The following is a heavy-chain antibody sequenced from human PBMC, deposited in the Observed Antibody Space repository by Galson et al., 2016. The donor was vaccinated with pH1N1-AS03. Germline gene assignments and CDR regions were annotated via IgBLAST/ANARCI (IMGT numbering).Heavy chain of an antibody. D-gene: IGHD1-7*01. Sequence: SLRLSCAASGFTLRSYAMTWVRQAPGKGLEWVSFIGTSSTYIYYADSVKGRFTISRDNMKKSLYLQLNSLRAEDTGIYYRARDRGSNYGGLDLWGQGTLHTVSS. V-gene: IGHV3-21*01. CDR2: IGTSSTYI. J-gene: IGHJ5*02. CDR1: GFTLRSYA. CDR3: ARDRGSNYGGLDL.